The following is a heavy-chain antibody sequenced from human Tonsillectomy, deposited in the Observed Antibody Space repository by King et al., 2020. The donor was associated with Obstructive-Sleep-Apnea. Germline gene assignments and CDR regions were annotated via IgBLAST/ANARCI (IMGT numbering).Heavy chain of an antibody. CDR3: AKDRTGSSH. CDR2: ISGSCGRT. J-gene: IGHJ4*02. CDR1: GFTFSSYA. D-gene: IGHD2-15*01. Sequence: VQLVESGGGLVQPGGSLRLSCAASGFTFSSYAMSWVRQAPGKGLEWFSAISGSCGRTYYADSVKGRFTISRDNSTNTLYLQMNSLRAEDTALYYCAKDRTGSSHWGQGTLVTVSS. V-gene: IGHV3-23*04.